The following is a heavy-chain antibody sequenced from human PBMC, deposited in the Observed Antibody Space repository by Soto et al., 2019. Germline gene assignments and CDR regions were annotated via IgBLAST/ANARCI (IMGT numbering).Heavy chain of an antibody. Sequence: QSQTLSLTCAISGDSVSSNRAGWNWIRQSPSRGLEWLGRTFYRSKWYNDYAVSVKSRITINPDTSKNQFSLQVNSVTPEDTAVYYCARDTRYDSGSYFVSGFDYWGQGILVTVSS. V-gene: IGHV6-1*01. J-gene: IGHJ4*02. CDR2: TFYRSKWYN. CDR3: ARDTRYDSGSYFVSGFDY. CDR1: GDSVSSNRAG. D-gene: IGHD3-10*01.